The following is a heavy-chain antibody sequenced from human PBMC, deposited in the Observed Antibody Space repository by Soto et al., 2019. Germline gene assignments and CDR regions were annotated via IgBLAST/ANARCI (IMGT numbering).Heavy chain of an antibody. CDR2: IYYSGST. D-gene: IGHD1-26*01. CDR1: VGSIRSYY. J-gene: IGHJ4*02. Sequence: ETLSLTCTVSVGSIRSYYWSWIRQPPGKGLEWIGYIYYSGSTNYNPSLKSRVTISVDTSKNQFSLKLSSVTAADTAVYYCARHGRELGGFDYWGQGTLVTVSS. CDR3: ARHGRELGGFDY. V-gene: IGHV4-59*08.